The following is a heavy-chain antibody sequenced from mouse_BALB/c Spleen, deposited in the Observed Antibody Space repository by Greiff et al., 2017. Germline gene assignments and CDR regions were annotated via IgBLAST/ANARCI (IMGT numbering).Heavy chain of an antibody. CDR2: ISYSGST. CDR1: GDSITSGY. V-gene: IGHV3-8*02. J-gene: IGHJ3*01. D-gene: IGHD2-3*01. CDR3: ARGDDGYFAWFAY. Sequence: EVQRVESGPSLVKPSQTLSLTCSVTGDSITSGYWNWIRKFPGNKLEYMGYISYSGSTYYNPSLKSRISITRDTSKNQYYLQLNSVTTEDTATYYCARGDDGYFAWFAYWGQGTLVTVSA.